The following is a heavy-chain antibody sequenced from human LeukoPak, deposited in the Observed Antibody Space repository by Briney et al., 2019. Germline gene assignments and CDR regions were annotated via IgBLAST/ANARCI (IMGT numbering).Heavy chain of an antibody. CDR1: GFTFCSYS. J-gene: IGHJ5*02. CDR3: ARSPAAVSWFDP. V-gene: IGHV3-21*01. Sequence: GGSLRLSCAASGFTFCSYSMNWVRQAPGKGLEWVSSISSSSSYIYYADSVKGRFTISRDNAKNSLYLQMNSLRAEDTAVYYCARSPAAVSWFDPWGQGTLVTVSS. CDR2: ISSSSSYI. D-gene: IGHD2-2*01.